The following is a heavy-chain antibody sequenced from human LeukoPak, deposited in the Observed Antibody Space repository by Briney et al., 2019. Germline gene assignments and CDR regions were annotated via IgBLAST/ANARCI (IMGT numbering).Heavy chain of an antibody. J-gene: IGHJ4*02. CDR3: ARGIAAAAKQGGFDF. CDR2: IYTTGST. CDR1: GDSISSYY. V-gene: IGHV4-4*07. Sequence: SETLSLTCTVSGDSISSYYWSWIRQPAGKGLEWIGRIYTTGSTNYNPPLKSRVTMSVDTSKNHFSLKLSSVTAADTAVYYCARGIAAAAKQGGFDFWGQGTLVAVSS. D-gene: IGHD6-13*01.